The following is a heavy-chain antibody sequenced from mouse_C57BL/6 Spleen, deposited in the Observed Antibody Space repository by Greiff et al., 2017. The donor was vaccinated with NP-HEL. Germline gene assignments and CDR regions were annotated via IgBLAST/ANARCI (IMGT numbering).Heavy chain of an antibody. CDR1: GYAFSSSW. CDR3: ARTRHGSSHPRAMDY. V-gene: IGHV1-82*01. Sequence: VMLVESGPELVKPGASVKISCKASGYAFSSSWMNWVKQRPGKGLEWIGRIYPGDGDTNYNGKFKGKATLTADKSSSTAYMQLSSLTSEDSAVYFCARTRHGSSHPRAMDYWGQGTSVTVSS. J-gene: IGHJ4*01. D-gene: IGHD1-1*01. CDR2: IYPGDGDT.